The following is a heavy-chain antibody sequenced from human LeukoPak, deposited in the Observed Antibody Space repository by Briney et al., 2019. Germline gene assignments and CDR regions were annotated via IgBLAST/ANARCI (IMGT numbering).Heavy chain of an antibody. V-gene: IGHV3-66*01. CDR3: ARDSRGIAAAGRMGY. D-gene: IGHD6-13*01. CDR2: IYSGGST. J-gene: IGHJ4*02. Sequence: GGSLRLSCAASGFTVSSNYMSWVRQAPGKGLEWVSVIYSGGSTYYADSVKGRFTISRDNSKNTLYLQMNSLRAEDTAVYYCARDSRGIAAAGRMGYWGQGTLVTVSS. CDR1: GFTVSSNY.